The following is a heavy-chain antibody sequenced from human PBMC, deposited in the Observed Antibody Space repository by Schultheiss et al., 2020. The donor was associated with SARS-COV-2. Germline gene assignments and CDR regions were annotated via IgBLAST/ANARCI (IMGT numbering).Heavy chain of an antibody. Sequence: GGSLRLSCAASGFTFSSYEMNWVRQAPGKGLEWISYISSGGTTIYYAESVKGRFTISEDNAKNSLYLQMNSLRAEDTAVYYCARAGGSYYYYGMDVWGQGTTVTVSS. CDR2: ISSGGTTI. V-gene: IGHV3-48*03. D-gene: IGHD3-16*01. CDR1: GFTFSSYE. J-gene: IGHJ6*02. CDR3: ARAGGSYYYYGMDV.